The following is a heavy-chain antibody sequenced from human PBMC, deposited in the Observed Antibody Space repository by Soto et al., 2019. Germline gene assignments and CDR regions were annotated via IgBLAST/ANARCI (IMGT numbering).Heavy chain of an antibody. Sequence: ASVKVSCKASGYTFSSYYLQWVRQAPGQGLEWMGIINPSGGHTSYEGKFHGRVTMTSDTSTSTVYMELSSLRSEDTAVYYCARGPLRGFVELLPNYYDMDVRGQGTTVTVSS. CDR2: INPSGGHT. CDR1: GYTFSSYY. V-gene: IGHV1-46*01. CDR3: ARGPLRGFVELLPNYYDMDV. J-gene: IGHJ6*02. D-gene: IGHD3-10*01.